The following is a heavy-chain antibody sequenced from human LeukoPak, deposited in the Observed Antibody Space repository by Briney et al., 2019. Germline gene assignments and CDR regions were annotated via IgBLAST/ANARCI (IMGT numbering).Heavy chain of an antibody. J-gene: IGHJ4*02. CDR1: GYIFKDFY. Sequence: ASVKVSCKTSGYIFKDFYIHWVRQAPGHGLEWMGWINPNSGDTNSAQRFQGRVTMTRDTSTGTAYMDLSSLTSDDTAVYFCAKDSSGGYNSHWGQGTLVTVSS. V-gene: IGHV1-2*02. CDR3: AKDSSGGYNSH. D-gene: IGHD5-24*01. CDR2: INPNSGDT.